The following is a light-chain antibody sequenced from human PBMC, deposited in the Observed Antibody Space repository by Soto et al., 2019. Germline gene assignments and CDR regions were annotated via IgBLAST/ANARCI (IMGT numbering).Light chain of an antibody. J-gene: IGKJ4*01. V-gene: IGKV1D-13*01. Sequence: AIQLTQSPSSLSASVGDRVTITCRASQVISSNLAWYQQKPGKAPKVLIYDASSLESGVPSRFGGSRSGTDFTLTISSLQTEDFATYYCQQFSYFPFTFGGGTKVEI. CDR3: QQFSYFPFT. CDR2: DAS. CDR1: QVISSN.